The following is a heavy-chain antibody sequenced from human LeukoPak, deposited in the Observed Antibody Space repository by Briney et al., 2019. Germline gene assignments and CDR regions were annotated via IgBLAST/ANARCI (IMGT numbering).Heavy chain of an antibody. CDR1: GFTFSSYA. CDR3: AKIGGVTYYDSWSGNKGYFDY. Sequence: GGSLRLSCAASGFTFSSYAMSWVRQAPGKGLEWVSAISGSGGSTYYADSVKGRFTISRDNSKNTLYLQMNSLRAEDTAVYYCAKIGGVTYYDSWSGNKGYFDYWGQGTLVTVSS. J-gene: IGHJ4*02. V-gene: IGHV3-23*01. CDR2: ISGSGGST. D-gene: IGHD3-3*01.